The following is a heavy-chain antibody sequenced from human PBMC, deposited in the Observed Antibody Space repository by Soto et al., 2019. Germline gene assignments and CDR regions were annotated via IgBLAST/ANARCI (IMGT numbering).Heavy chain of an antibody. V-gene: IGHV4-39*01. CDR1: GGSISSSSYY. Sequence: SETLSLTCTVSGGSISSSSYYWGWIRQPPGKGLEWIGSIYYSGSTYYNPSLKSRVTISVDTSKNQFSLKLSSVTAADTAVYYCATSLLGRSSWPHDYWGQGTLVTVSS. CDR2: IYYSGST. J-gene: IGHJ4*02. CDR3: ATSLLGRSSWPHDY. D-gene: IGHD6-13*01.